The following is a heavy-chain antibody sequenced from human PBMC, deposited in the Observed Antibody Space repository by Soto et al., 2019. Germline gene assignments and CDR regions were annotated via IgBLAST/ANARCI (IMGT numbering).Heavy chain of an antibody. V-gene: IGHV4-30-4*01. D-gene: IGHD3-16*01. CDR2: IYYSGNT. CDR1: GGSTSSDNY. J-gene: IGHJ4*02. CDR3: AREGGESSDGLYYFDS. Sequence: SETLSLTCTVSGGSTSSDNYWSWIRQPPGKGLEWIGHIYYSGNTDYNTSLKSRLAISIDTSKNQFSLKLSSVTAAVKAVYFCAREGGESSDGLYYFDSWGQGSLVTVSS.